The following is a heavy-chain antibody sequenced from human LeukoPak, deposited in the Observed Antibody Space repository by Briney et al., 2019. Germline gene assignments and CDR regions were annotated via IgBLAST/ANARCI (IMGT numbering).Heavy chain of an antibody. V-gene: IGHV3-20*04. Sequence: GGSLRLSCAASGFTFDDYGMSWVRQAPGKGLEWVSGINWNGGSTGYADSVKGRFTISRDNAKNSLYLQMNSLRAEDTALYYCARSTGYQLLLPFDYWGQGTLVTVSS. CDR2: INWNGGST. J-gene: IGHJ4*02. CDR1: GFTFDDYG. D-gene: IGHD2-2*01. CDR3: ARSTGYQLLLPFDY.